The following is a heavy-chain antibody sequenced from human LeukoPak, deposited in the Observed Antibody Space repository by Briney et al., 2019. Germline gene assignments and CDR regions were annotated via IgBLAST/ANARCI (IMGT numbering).Heavy chain of an antibody. CDR2: IYSGGST. D-gene: IGHD4-17*01. CDR1: GFTVSSNY. CDR3: ARGDYATLLCNY. V-gene: IGHV3-53*01. J-gene: IGHJ4*02. Sequence: PGGSLRLSCAASGFTVSSNYMSWVRQAPGKGLEWVSVIYSGGSTYYADSVKGRFTISRDNSKNTLYLQMNSLRAEDTAVYCCARGDYATLLCNYWGQGTLVTVSS.